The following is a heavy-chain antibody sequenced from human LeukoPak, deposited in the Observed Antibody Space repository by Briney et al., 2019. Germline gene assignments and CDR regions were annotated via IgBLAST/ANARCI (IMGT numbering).Heavy chain of an antibody. CDR1: GFTFSSYS. D-gene: IGHD1-26*01. J-gene: IGHJ4*02. V-gene: IGHV3-48*01. CDR3: ARGRVGAMYYFDY. CDR2: ISSSSSTI. Sequence: GGSLRLSCAASGFTFSSYSMNWVRQAPGKGLEWVSYISSSSSTIYYADSVKGRFTISRDNAKNSLYLQMNSLRAEDTAVYYCARGRVGAMYYFDYWGQGTLVTVPS.